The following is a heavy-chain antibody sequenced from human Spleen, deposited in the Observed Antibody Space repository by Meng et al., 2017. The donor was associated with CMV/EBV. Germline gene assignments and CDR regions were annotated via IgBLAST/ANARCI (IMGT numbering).Heavy chain of an antibody. CDR3: ARVGRYNWNYDAFDI. CDR2: INSDGSST. CDR1: GFTFSSYW. D-gene: IGHD1-7*01. V-gene: IGHV3-74*01. J-gene: IGHJ3*02. Sequence: GGSLRLSCAASGFTFSSYWMHWVRQAPGKGLVWVSRINSDGSSTSYADSVKGRFTISRDNAKNTLYLQMNSLRAEDTAVYYCARVGRYNWNYDAFDIWGQGTMVTVSS.